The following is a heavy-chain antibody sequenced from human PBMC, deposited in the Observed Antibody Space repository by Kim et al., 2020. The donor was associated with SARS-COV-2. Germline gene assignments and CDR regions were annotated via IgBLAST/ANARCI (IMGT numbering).Heavy chain of an antibody. D-gene: IGHD3-3*01. J-gene: IGHJ4*02. CDR1: GGSISSGGYY. Sequence: SETLSLTCTVSGGSISSGGYYWSWIRQHPGKGLEWIGYIYYSGSTYYNPSLKSRVTISVDTSKNQFSLKLSSVTAADTAVYYCARGTLRFLEWFGPDYWGQGTLVTVSS. V-gene: IGHV4-31*03. CDR3: ARGTLRFLEWFGPDY. CDR2: IYYSGST.